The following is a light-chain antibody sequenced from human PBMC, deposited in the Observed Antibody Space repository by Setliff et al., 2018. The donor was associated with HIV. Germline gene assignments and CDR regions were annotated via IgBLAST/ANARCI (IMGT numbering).Light chain of an antibody. CDR1: NIGSKS. Sequence: SYELTQSPSVSVAPGKTARITCGGSNIGSKSVHWYQQKPGQAPVLVIFYDTDRPSGIPERFTASNSGNTATLTISRVEAGDEADYYCQVWDSSSDNWVFGGGTKGNVL. CDR2: YDT. V-gene: IGLV3-21*04. CDR3: QVWDSSSDNWV. J-gene: IGLJ3*02.